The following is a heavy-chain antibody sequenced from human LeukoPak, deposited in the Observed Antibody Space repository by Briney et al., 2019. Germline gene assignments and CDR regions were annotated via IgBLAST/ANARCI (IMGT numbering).Heavy chain of an antibody. V-gene: IGHV4-34*01. CDR1: GGSVSGYY. D-gene: IGHD3-22*01. J-gene: IGHJ4*02. Sequence: SETLSLTCGVYGGSVSGYYWSWIRQPPGKGLEWIGEINHSGTTNYNPSLKSRVAISIDTSKNQFSLKLRSVTAADTAVYYCARVRLHYYDNSGFSDRKHTLDYWGQGILVTVSS. CDR2: INHSGTT. CDR3: ARVRLHYYDNSGFSDRKHTLDY.